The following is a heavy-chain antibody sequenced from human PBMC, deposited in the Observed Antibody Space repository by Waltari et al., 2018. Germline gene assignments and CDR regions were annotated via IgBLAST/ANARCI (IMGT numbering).Heavy chain of an antibody. J-gene: IGHJ4*02. V-gene: IGHV4-34*01. CDR1: GGSFSGYS. CDR3: ARRREQWLVRGAFDY. Sequence: QVQLQQWGAGLLKPSETLSLTCAVYGGSFSGYSWSWIRQPPGKGLEWIGEINHSGSTNYNPSLKSRVTISVDTSKNQFSLKLSSVTAADTAVYYCARRREQWLVRGAFDYWGQGTLVTVSS. D-gene: IGHD6-19*01. CDR2: INHSGST.